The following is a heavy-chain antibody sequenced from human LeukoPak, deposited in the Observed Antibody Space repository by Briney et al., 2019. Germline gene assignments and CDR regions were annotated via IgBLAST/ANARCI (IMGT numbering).Heavy chain of an antibody. Sequence: GGSLRLSCAASGFTFSSYSMNWVRQAPGKGLEWVSSIRSSSSYIYYADSVKGRFTISRDNAKNSLYLQMNSLRAEDTAVYYCARDRNWDRYYYYMDVWGKGTTVTISS. CDR1: GFTFSSYS. CDR3: ARDRNWDRYYYYMDV. V-gene: IGHV3-21*01. J-gene: IGHJ6*03. D-gene: IGHD7-27*01. CDR2: IRSSSSYI.